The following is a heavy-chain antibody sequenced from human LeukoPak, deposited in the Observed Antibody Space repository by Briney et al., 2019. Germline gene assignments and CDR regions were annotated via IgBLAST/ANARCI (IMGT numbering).Heavy chain of an antibody. V-gene: IGHV4-38-2*02. Sequence: SETLSLTCTVSGYSFNSDYYWGWIRQPPGQGFEWIASVYHSGSTYYNPSLKSRVTISIDTSKNQLSVKVTSVTAADTAVYYCARQTGSGLFILPGGQGTLVTVSS. CDR1: GYSFNSDYY. D-gene: IGHD3/OR15-3a*01. CDR3: ARQTGSGLFILP. J-gene: IGHJ4*02. CDR2: VYHSGST.